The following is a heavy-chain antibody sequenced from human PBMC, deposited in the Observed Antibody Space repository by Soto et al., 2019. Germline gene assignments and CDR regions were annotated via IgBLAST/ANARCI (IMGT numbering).Heavy chain of an antibody. CDR1: GFTFRHYS. V-gene: IGHV3-48*02. J-gene: IGHJ4*02. CDR2: ISTSSSPR. CDR3: AKATTNGGWFNPFDS. D-gene: IGHD6-19*01. Sequence: PGGSLRLSCAASGFTFRHYSMHWVRQAPGKGLEWIAYISTSSSPRYYADSVKGRFTISRDNDRKSIYLEMSSLRDEDTAIYYCAKATTNGGWFNPFDSWGQGALVTVSS.